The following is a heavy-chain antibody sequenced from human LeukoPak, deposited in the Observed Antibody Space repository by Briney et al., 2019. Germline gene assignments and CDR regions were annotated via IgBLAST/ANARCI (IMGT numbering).Heavy chain of an antibody. CDR3: TTLGYHLDS. J-gene: IGHJ4*02. V-gene: IGHV3-48*03. Sequence: GSLRPPRLASGFALHAYEMNWVRQASGKGLEWVSYIAGSDTRTYYADSVKGRFTIFRDNAKNSLYLQMNSLRAEDTALYYCTTLGYHLDSWGQGTLVTVSS. CDR1: GFALHAYE. D-gene: IGHD3-22*01. CDR2: IAGSDTRT.